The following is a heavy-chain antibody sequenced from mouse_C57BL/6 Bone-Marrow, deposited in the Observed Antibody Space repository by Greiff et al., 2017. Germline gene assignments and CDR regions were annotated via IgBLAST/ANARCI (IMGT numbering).Heavy chain of an antibody. J-gene: IGHJ2*01. V-gene: IGHV1-72*01. Sequence: QVQLQQPGAELVKPGASVKLSCKASGYTFTSYWMHWVKQRPGRGLEWIGRIDPNSGGTKYNEKFKSKATLTVDKPSSTAYLQLISLASEDAAVYYCASTWYYCDYWGQGTTLTVSS. CDR1: GYTFTSYW. CDR2: IDPNSGGT. CDR3: ASTWYYCDY.